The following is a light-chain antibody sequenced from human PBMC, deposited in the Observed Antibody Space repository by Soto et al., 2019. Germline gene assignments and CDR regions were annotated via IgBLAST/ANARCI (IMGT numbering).Light chain of an antibody. CDR3: QQYGSSRFT. Sequence: EIVLTQSPGTLSLSPGERATLSCRASQSVSSNYLAWYQQKPGQAPRLLIYGASSRATGVPDRFSGSGSGTEFTLTVSSLAPEDFAVYYCQQYGSSRFTFGPGTKVDIK. V-gene: IGKV3-20*01. CDR2: GAS. CDR1: QSVSSNY. J-gene: IGKJ3*01.